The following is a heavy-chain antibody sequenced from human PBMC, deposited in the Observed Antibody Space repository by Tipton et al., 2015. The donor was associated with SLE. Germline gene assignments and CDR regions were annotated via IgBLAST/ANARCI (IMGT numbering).Heavy chain of an antibody. J-gene: IGHJ4*02. V-gene: IGHV4-59*12. CDR3: ARIQLENFWSGLCAD. CDR1: GDSISEGY. Sequence: TLSLTCIVFGDSISEGYWNWIRQPPGKGLEWIGYIYNTGSSNYNPSLKSRITLSVDPSKNQFSLKMGSVTAADTAVYYCARIQLENFWSGLCADWGQGALVTVSS. CDR2: IYNTGSS. D-gene: IGHD3-3*01.